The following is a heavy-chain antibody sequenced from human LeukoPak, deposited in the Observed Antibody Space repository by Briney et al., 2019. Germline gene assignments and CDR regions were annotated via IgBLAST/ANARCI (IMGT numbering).Heavy chain of an antibody. CDR2: INGDGSST. V-gene: IGHV3-74*01. Sequence: GGSLRLSCAASGFTFSRFWMHWVRQAPGKGLVWVSRINGDGSSTNYADSVKGRFTISRDNAKNTLYLQMNSLRAEDTAVYYCARDWGREDYFDYWGQGTLVTVSS. D-gene: IGHD5-24*01. CDR1: GFTFSRFW. J-gene: IGHJ4*02. CDR3: ARDWGREDYFDY.